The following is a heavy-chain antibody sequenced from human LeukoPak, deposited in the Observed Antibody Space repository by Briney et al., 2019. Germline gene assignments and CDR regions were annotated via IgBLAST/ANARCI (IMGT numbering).Heavy chain of an antibody. CDR1: GYTFTGYY. CDR3: AREGSGSLGAFDI. J-gene: IGHJ3*02. D-gene: IGHD3-10*01. Sequence: ASVKVSCKASGYTFTGYYMHWVRQAPGQGLEWMGWINPNSGGTNYAQKFQGRVTMTRDTSISTVYMELSSLRSEDTAVYYCAREGSGSLGAFDIWGQGTMVTVSS. V-gene: IGHV1-2*02. CDR2: INPNSGGT.